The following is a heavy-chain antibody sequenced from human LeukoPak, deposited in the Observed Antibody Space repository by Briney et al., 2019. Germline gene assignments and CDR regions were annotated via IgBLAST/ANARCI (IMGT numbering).Heavy chain of an antibody. J-gene: IGHJ4*02. D-gene: IGHD2-21*02. V-gene: IGHV4-39*01. Sequence: SETLSLTCTVSVGSISSSSYYWGWIRQPPGKGLEWIGSIYYSGSTYYNPSLKSRVTISVDTSKDQFSLKLSSVTAADTAVYYCARHDSVVTAMVDYWGQGTLVTVSS. CDR1: VGSISSSSYY. CDR3: ARHDSVVTAMVDY. CDR2: IYYSGST.